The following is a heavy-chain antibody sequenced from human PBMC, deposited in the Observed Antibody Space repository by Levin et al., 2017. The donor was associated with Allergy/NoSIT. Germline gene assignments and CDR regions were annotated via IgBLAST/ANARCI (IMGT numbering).Heavy chain of an antibody. CDR2: ISSSGSTI. Sequence: GGSLRLSCAASGFTFSDYYMSWIRQAPGKGLEWVSYISSSGSTIYYADSVKGRFTISRDNAKNSLYLQMNSLRAEDTAVYYCARVEMATKYYYYGMDVWGQGTTVTVSS. J-gene: IGHJ6*02. D-gene: IGHD5-24*01. CDR3: ARVEMATKYYYYGMDV. V-gene: IGHV3-11*01. CDR1: GFTFSDYY.